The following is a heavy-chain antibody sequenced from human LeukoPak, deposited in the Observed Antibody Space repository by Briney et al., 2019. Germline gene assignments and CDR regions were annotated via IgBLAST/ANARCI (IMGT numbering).Heavy chain of an antibody. Sequence: ASVKVSCKASGYTFTSYYMHWVRQAPGQGLEWTGIINPSGGSTSYAQKFQGRVTMTRDTSTSTVYMELSSLRSEDTAVYYCARDEDSSGYYYAFGYWGQGTLVTVSS. D-gene: IGHD3-22*01. CDR3: ARDEDSSGYYYAFGY. CDR2: INPSGGST. J-gene: IGHJ4*02. CDR1: GYTFTSYY. V-gene: IGHV1-46*01.